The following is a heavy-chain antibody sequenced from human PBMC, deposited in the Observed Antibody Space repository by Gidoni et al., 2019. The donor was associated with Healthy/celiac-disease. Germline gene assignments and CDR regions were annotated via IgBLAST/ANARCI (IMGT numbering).Heavy chain of an antibody. D-gene: IGHD1-20*01. CDR1: GFTFSTYA. CDR2: ISGSGGST. Sequence: EVQLLESGGGLVQPGGSLRLSCAASGFTFSTYAMSWVRQAPGKGLEWVSAISGSGGSTYYADSVQGRFTISRDNSKNTLYLQMNSLRAEDTAVYYCAKSLYRYNWNTLRNYYGMDVWGQGTTVTVSS. V-gene: IGHV3-23*01. CDR3: AKSLYRYNWNTLRNYYGMDV. J-gene: IGHJ6*02.